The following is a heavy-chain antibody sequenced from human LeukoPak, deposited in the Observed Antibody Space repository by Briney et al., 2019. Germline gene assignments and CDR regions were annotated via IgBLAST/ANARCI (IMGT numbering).Heavy chain of an antibody. V-gene: IGHV1-18*01. CDR1: GYTFTSYG. J-gene: IGHJ4*02. CDR3: ARGGGVSGLSSTSCSWNDY. D-gene: IGHD2-2*01. CDR2: ISAYNGNT. Sequence: ASVKVSCKASGYTFTSYGISWVRQAPGQGLEWMGWISAYNGNTNYAQKLQGRVTMTTDTSTSTAYMELRSLRSDDTAVYYCARGGGVSGLSSTSCSWNDYWGQGTLVTVSS.